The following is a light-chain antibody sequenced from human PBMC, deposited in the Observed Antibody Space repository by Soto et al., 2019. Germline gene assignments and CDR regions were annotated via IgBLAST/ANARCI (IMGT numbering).Light chain of an antibody. Sequence: EIVLTQSPATLSLSPGERATLSCRASQSVSSYLAWYQQKPGQAPGLLIYDASNRATGIPVRFSGSGSGTDFTLTISSLEPEDFAVYYCQQRSNWPITFGQGTRLEIK. V-gene: IGKV3-11*01. CDR1: QSVSSY. CDR2: DAS. CDR3: QQRSNWPIT. J-gene: IGKJ5*01.